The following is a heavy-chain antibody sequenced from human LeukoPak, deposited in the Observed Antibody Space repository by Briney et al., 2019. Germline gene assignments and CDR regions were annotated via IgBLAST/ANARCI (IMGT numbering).Heavy chain of an antibody. V-gene: IGHV3-21*01. CDR1: GFTFSSYS. J-gene: IGHJ6*03. CDR3: ARVVVATMVHYYYYMDV. CDR2: ISSSSSYI. Sequence: AGGSLRLSCAASGFTFSSYSMNWVRQAPGKGLEWVSRISSSSSYIYYADSVKGRFTISRDNAKNSLYLQMNSLRAEDTAVYYCARVVVATMVHYYYYMDVWGKGTTVTVSS. D-gene: IGHD5-12*01.